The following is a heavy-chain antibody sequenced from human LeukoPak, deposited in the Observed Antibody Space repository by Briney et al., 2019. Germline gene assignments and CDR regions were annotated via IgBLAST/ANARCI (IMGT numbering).Heavy chain of an antibody. Sequence: SVTLSLTSAVYGWTFSGYYWIWIRQPPGKGLVGMVELNHSGSTNYNQSLKSRVTISVDTSKNQYSLKLSSVTAADTAVYYCARTTAAARQYYFDYWGQGTLVTVSS. CDR1: GWTFSGYY. CDR2: LNHSGST. D-gene: IGHD6-13*01. J-gene: IGHJ4*02. V-gene: IGHV4-34*01. CDR3: ARTTAAARQYYFDY.